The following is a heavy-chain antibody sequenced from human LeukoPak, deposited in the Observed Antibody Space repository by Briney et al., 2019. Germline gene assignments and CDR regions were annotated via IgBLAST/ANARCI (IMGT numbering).Heavy chain of an antibody. D-gene: IGHD3-22*01. CDR2: ISSNGGST. CDR3: ARDSPDSSGSFDY. V-gene: IGHV3-64*01. CDR1: GFTFSSYA. J-gene: IGHJ4*02. Sequence: GGSLRLSCAASGFTFSSYAMHWVRQAPGKGLEYVSAISSNGGSTYYANSVKGRFTISRDNSKNTLYLQMGSLRAEDMAVYYCARDSPDSSGSFDYWGQGTLVTVSS.